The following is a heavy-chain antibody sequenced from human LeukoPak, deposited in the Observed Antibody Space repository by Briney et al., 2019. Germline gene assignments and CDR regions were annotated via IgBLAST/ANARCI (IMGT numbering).Heavy chain of an antibody. CDR3: ARFGLFTDDRHFLDV. V-gene: IGHV4-61*08. CDR2: IHSSGST. J-gene: IGHJ6*04. CDR1: GVSVSASDPW. D-gene: IGHD3/OR15-3a*01. Sequence: SETLSLTCTVSGVSVSASDPWWSWIRQPPGKRLEWIGRIHSSGSTYYNPSLQSRLTLSLDTSRNQFSLRLRHVTAADTAVYFCARFGLFTDDRHFLDVWVKGTTVAVSS.